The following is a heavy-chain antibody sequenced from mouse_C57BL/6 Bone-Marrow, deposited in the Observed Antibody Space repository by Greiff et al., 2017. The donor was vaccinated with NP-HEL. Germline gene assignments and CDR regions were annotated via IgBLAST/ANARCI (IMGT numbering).Heavy chain of an antibody. D-gene: IGHD1-1*01. Sequence: QVQLQQSGAELVMPGASVKLSCKASGYTFTSYWMHWVKQRPGQGLEWIGEIDPSDSYTNYNQKFKGMSTLTVAKSSSTAYMQRSILTSEDSAVYYCARVRGYGSSCDKDYCDRGTSVTVSS. CDR3: ARVRGYGSSCDKDY. CDR2: IDPSDSYT. J-gene: IGHJ4*01. CDR1: GYTFTSYW. V-gene: IGHV1-69*01.